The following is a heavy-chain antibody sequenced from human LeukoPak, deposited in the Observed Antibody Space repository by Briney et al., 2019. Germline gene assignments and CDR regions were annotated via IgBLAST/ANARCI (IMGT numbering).Heavy chain of an antibody. D-gene: IGHD3-22*01. CDR1: GFTFSSYA. J-gene: IGHJ4*02. V-gene: IGHV3-23*01. CDR3: AKDNDYDSSVATSHDC. CDR2: ISGSGGST. Sequence: PGGSLRLSCAASGFTFSSYAMSWVRQAPGKGLEWVSAISGSGGSTYYADSVKGRFTISRDNSKNTLYLQMNSLRAEDTAVYYCAKDNDYDSSVATSHDCWGQGTLVTVSS.